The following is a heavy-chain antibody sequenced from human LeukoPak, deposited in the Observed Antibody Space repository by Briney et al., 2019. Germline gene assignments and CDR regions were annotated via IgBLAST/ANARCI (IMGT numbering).Heavy chain of an antibody. D-gene: IGHD1-26*01. CDR3: ARDRIVGATEKFDY. V-gene: IGHV3-33*01. CDR1: GFTFSSYG. J-gene: IGHJ4*02. Sequence: ERSLRLSCAASGFTFSSYGMHWVRQAPGKVLEWVAVIWYDGSNKYYADSVKGRFTISRDNSKNTLYLQMNSLRAEDTAVYYCARDRIVGATEKFDYWGQGTLVTVSS. CDR2: IWYDGSNK.